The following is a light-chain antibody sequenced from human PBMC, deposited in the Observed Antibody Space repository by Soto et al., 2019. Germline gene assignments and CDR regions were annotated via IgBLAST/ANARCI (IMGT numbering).Light chain of an antibody. Sequence: DIVMTQSPDSLAVSLGERATINCKSSQSVLYSSNNKNYLAWYQQKPGQPPKLLIYWASTRESGVPDRFSGSGSGTDFTLTISSLQAEDVAVYYCQQCYSTLLTFGGGTKVEIK. V-gene: IGKV4-1*01. J-gene: IGKJ4*01. CDR1: QSVLYSSNNKNY. CDR2: WAS. CDR3: QQCYSTLLT.